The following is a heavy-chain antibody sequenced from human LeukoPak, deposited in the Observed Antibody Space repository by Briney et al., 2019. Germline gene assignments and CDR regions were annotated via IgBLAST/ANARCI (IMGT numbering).Heavy chain of an antibody. V-gene: IGHV4-38-2*01. Sequence: SSETLSLTCAVSGHSISSSYYWGWIRQPPGKGLEWIGSIFHSGSTYYGRSLKSRVTISVDKSRNQFSLRVNSVTAADTAVYYCARHANGYYSNFDYWGQGTLVTVSS. CDR1: GHSISSSYY. CDR2: IFHSGST. D-gene: IGHD3-3*01. CDR3: ARHANGYYSNFDY. J-gene: IGHJ4*02.